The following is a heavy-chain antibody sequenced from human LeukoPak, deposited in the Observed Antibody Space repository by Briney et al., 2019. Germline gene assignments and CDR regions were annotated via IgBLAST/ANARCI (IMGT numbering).Heavy chain of an antibody. CDR1: GFTFSSFA. CDR2: ISGSGGST. D-gene: IGHD6-19*01. J-gene: IGHJ4*02. CDR3: AKAPSQWLVRRYYFDY. V-gene: IGHV3-23*01. Sequence: GGSLSLSCAASGFTFSSFAMSWVRQAPGRVLEWVSAISGSGGSTYYADSAKGRFTVSRDNSKHTLYLQMNSLRAQDTAVYYCAKAPSQWLVRRYYFDYWGQGTLVTVSS.